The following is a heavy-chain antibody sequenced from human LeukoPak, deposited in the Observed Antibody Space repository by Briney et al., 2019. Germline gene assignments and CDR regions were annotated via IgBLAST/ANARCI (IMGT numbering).Heavy chain of an antibody. D-gene: IGHD5-12*01. CDR2: IYYSGST. V-gene: IGHV4-39*07. Sequence: PSETLSLTCTVSGGSISSSSYYWGWIRQPPGTGLEWIGSIYYSGSTYYNPSLKSRVTISVDTSKNQFSLKLSSVTAADTAVYYCAREINRYSGYDDYWYFDLWGRGTLVTVSS. J-gene: IGHJ2*01. CDR1: GGSISSSSYY. CDR3: AREINRYSGYDDYWYFDL.